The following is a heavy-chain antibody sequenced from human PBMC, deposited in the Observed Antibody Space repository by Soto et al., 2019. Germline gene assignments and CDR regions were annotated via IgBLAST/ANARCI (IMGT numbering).Heavy chain of an antibody. Sequence: QVQLVQSGAEVKKPGSSVKVSCKASGGTFSSYTISWVRQAPGQGLEWMGRIIPILGIANYAQKFQGRVTITADKSTSTAYMELSSLRSEDTAVYYCARDHVGDYQIPFDYWGQGTLVTVSS. V-gene: IGHV1-69*08. D-gene: IGHD4-17*01. J-gene: IGHJ4*02. CDR2: IIPILGIA. CDR1: GGTFSSYT. CDR3: ARDHVGDYQIPFDY.